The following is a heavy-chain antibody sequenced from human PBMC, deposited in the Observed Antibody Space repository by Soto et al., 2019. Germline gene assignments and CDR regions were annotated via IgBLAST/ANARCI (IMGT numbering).Heavy chain of an antibody. Sequence: EVQLVESGGGLVEPGGSLRLSCAASGFTFSDAWMSWVRQAPGKGLEWVGRIKRKTDGGTTDYATPVKGRFTISRDDSKNALYLEMKSLKTEDTGLHYCARGLMVHGRERVFDYWGEGTLVSVSS. J-gene: IGHJ4*02. CDR2: IKRKTDGGTT. D-gene: IGHD3-10*01. CDR3: ARGLMVHGRERVFDY. V-gene: IGHV3-15*01. CDR1: GFTFSDAW.